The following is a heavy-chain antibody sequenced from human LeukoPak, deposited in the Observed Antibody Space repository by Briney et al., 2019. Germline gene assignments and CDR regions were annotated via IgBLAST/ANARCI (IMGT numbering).Heavy chain of an antibody. D-gene: IGHD1-1*01. V-gene: IGHV4-59*01. CDR2: IYYSGST. J-gene: IGHJ4*02. CDR3: ARGNWREYFDY. CDR1: GGSISSYY. Sequence: SETLSLTYTVSGGSISSYYWSWIRQPPGKGLEWIGYIYYSGSTNYNPSLKSRVTISVDTSKNQFSLKLSSVTAADTAVYYCARGNWREYFDYWGQGTLVTVSS.